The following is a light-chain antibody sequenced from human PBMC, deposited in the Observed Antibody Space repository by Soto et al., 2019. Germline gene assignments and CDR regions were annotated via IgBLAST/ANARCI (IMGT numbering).Light chain of an antibody. CDR3: QQYNNWPLT. J-gene: IGKJ4*01. CDR2: GTS. Sequence: ETVMTQSPATLSVSPGERATLSCRASQSVTTNLAWYQQKPGQAPRLLIYGTSTRATGIPARFSGSGSGTEFTLTISSLQSEDFSVSYCQQYNNWPLTFGGGTRVEIK. V-gene: IGKV3-15*01. CDR1: QSVTTN.